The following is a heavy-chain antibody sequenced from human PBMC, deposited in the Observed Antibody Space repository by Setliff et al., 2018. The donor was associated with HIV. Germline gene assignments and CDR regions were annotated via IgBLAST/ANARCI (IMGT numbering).Heavy chain of an antibody. J-gene: IGHJ1*01. V-gene: IGHV4-61*09. D-gene: IGHD3-22*01. CDR2: IYTSGST. CDR3: ARILLYDSTSYWEYFQH. CDR1: GGSISSGSNY. Sequence: SETLSLTCTVSGGSISSGSNYWSWIRQPAGKGLEWIGHIYTSGSTNYNPSLKSRVTISVDTSKNQFYLKLSSVTAADTAVYYCARILLYDSTSYWEYFQHWGQGTLVTVSS.